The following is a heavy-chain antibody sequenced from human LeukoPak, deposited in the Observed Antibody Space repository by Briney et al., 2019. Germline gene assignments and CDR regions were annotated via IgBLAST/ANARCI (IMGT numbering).Heavy chain of an antibody. J-gene: IGHJ4*02. V-gene: IGHV3-53*01. Sequence: GASLRLSCAASGFTVSSNYMSWVSQDPGKGLEWVSVIYSGGSTYYADSVKGRFTISRDNSKNTLYLQMNSLRAEDTAVYYCARGLGRFLEWYFDYWGQGTLVTVSS. CDR2: IYSGGST. CDR3: ARGLGRFLEWYFDY. D-gene: IGHD3-3*01. CDR1: GFTVSSNY.